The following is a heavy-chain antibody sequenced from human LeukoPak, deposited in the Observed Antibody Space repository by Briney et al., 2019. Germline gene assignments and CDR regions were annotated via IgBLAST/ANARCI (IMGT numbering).Heavy chain of an antibody. V-gene: IGHV1-18*01. Sequence: AASVKVSCKASGYTFTSYGISWVRQAPGQGLEWMGWISAYNGNTNYAQKFQGRVTITTDESTSTAYMELSSLRSEDTAVYYCARSSSWGFDYWGQGTLVTVSS. J-gene: IGHJ4*02. CDR3: ARSSSWGFDY. CDR1: GYTFTSYG. D-gene: IGHD6-13*01. CDR2: ISAYNGNT.